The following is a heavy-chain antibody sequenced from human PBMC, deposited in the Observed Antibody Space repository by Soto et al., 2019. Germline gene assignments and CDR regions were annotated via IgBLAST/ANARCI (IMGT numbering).Heavy chain of an antibody. D-gene: IGHD6-13*01. CDR1: GFTFSDSY. CDR3: ARSVRGQQLVLDY. Sequence: PGGPLRLSCAASGFTFSDSYMLWIRQAPGKGLEWVSYISSSSRYTNYADSVKGRFTISRDNAKNSLYLQMNSLRAEDTAVYYCARSVRGQQLVLDYWGQGTLVTVSS. J-gene: IGHJ4*02. CDR2: ISSSSRYT. V-gene: IGHV3-11*06.